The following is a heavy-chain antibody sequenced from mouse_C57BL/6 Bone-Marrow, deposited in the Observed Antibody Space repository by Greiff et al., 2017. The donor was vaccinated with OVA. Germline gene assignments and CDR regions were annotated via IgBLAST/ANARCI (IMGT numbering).Heavy chain of an antibody. CDR1: GFTFSDFY. J-gene: IGHJ1*03. CDR3: ARDDYYWYFDV. Sequence: EVQVVESGGGLVQSGRSLRLSCATSGFTFSDFYMEWVRQAPGKGLEWIAASRNKANDYKTEYSASVKGRFIVSRDTSQSILYLQMNALRAEDTAIYYCARDDYYWYFDVWGTGTTVTVSS. V-gene: IGHV7-1*01. CDR2: SRNKANDYKT.